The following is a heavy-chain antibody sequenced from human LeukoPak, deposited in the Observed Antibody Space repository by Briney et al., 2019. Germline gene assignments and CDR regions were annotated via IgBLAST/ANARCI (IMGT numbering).Heavy chain of an antibody. CDR3: ARRYSGSYSLFDY. CDR1: GFTFSSYS. CDR2: ISSSSSTI. J-gene: IGHJ4*02. V-gene: IGHV3-48*01. Sequence: GGSLRLSCAASGFTFSSYSMNWVCQAPGKGLEWVSYISSSSSTIYYADSVKGRFTISRDNAKNSLYLQMNSLRAEDTAVYYCARRYSGSYSLFDYWGQGTLVTVSS. D-gene: IGHD1-26*01.